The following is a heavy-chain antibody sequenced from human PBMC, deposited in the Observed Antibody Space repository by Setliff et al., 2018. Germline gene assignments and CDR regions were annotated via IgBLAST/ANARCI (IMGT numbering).Heavy chain of an antibody. Sequence: SETLSLTCTVSDGSLSTYHWSWIRQPPGKGLEFIGYVYYSGTANYSPSLRSRLTISVDTSKNQFSLKLRSVTAEDTAVYYCARTCSGSGCYAGLESWGQGTPVTVSS. J-gene: IGHJ4*02. D-gene: IGHD2-15*01. CDR2: VYYSGTA. V-gene: IGHV4-59*01. CDR3: ARTCSGSGCYAGLES. CDR1: DGSLSTYH.